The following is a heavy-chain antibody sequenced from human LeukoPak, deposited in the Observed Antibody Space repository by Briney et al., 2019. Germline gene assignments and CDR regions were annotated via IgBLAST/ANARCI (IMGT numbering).Heavy chain of an antibody. CDR3: ARGGGDWDYYYYYMDV. D-gene: IGHD2-21*02. V-gene: IGHV4-34*01. Sequence: SETLSLTCTVSGGSISSSYWNWVRQPPGKGLEWIGEINHSGSTNSNPSLKSPVTISVDTSKNQFSLKLSSVTAADTAVYYCARGGGDWDYYYYYMDVWGKGTTVTVSS. J-gene: IGHJ6*03. CDR2: INHSGST. CDR1: GGSISSSY.